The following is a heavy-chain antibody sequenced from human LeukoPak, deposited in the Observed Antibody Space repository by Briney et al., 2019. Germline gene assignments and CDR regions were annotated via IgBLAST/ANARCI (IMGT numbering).Heavy chain of an antibody. CDR2: INDGDDGP. J-gene: IGHJ4*02. Sequence: GGSLRLSCTASGFTFSHYAMIWVRQTPGKGLEWVSAINDGDDGPYYADSVKGRFTISRDNSKSTLFLQMNNLRAEDTALYYCTRSLNYFTSGTSRRDFDSWGQGTLVTVSS. CDR1: GFTFSHYA. CDR3: TRSLNYFTSGTSRRDFDS. D-gene: IGHD3-10*01. V-gene: IGHV3-23*01.